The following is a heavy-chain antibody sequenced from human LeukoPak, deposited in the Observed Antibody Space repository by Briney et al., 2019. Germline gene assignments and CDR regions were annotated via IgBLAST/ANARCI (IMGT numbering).Heavy chain of an antibody. CDR1: GGSFSGYY. CDR3: ARGRSVGWFDP. D-gene: IGHD3-3*01. V-gene: IGHV4-34*01. J-gene: IGHJ5*02. CDR2: INHSGNT. Sequence: SETLSLTCAVYGGSFSGYYWSWIRQPPGKGLEWIGGINHSGNTNHSPSLKSRVIISVDTSKNHFSLKMRFVTAADTAVYYCARGRSVGWFDPWGQGTLVNVSS.